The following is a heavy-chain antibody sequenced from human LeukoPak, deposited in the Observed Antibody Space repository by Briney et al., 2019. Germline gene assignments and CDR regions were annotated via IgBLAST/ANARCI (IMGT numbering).Heavy chain of an antibody. D-gene: IGHD5-18*01. CDR2: IIPIFGTA. CDR1: GGTFSSYA. J-gene: IGHJ4*02. CDR3: ARHPDTAMDQFDY. V-gene: IGHV1-69*05. Sequence: GASVKFSCKASGGTFSSYAISWVRQAPGQGLEWMGGIIPIFGTANYAQKFQGRVTITTDESTSTAYMELSSLRSEDTAVYYCARHPDTAMDQFDYWGQGTLVTVSS.